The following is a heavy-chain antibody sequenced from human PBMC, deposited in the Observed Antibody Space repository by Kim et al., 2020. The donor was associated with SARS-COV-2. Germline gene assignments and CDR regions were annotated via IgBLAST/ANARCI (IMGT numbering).Heavy chain of an antibody. V-gene: IGHV3-7*01. D-gene: IGHD1-7*01. CDR3: TRDLEL. Sequence: KQDGREKYYVDSVEGRFTISRDNAKNSLYLQMNSLRAEDTAVYYCTRDLELWGQGTLVTVSS. CDR2: KQDGREK. J-gene: IGHJ4*02.